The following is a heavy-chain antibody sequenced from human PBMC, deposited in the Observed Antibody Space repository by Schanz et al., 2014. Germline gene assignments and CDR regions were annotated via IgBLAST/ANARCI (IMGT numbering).Heavy chain of an antibody. CDR1: GFTFSSYG. J-gene: IGHJ4*02. CDR3: AKTTGSTVPAYFDY. V-gene: IGHV3-33*06. D-gene: IGHD4-17*01. CDR2: IWYDGNNK. Sequence: QVQLVESGGGVVQPGRSLRLSCAASGFTFSSYGMHWVRQAPGKGLEWVAVIWYDGNNKYYADSVKGRFTISRDNSKNTLYLEMNSLRADDTAIYYCAKTTGSTVPAYFDYWGLGTLVTVSS.